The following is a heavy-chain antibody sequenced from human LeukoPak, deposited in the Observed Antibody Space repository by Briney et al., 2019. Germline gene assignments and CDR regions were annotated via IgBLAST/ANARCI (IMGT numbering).Heavy chain of an antibody. CDR3: ARVAAAGPIDY. D-gene: IGHD6-13*01. V-gene: IGHV3-74*01. J-gene: IGHJ4*02. CDR1: GFTFSSYW. Sequence: PGGSLRLSCAASGFTFSSYWMHWVRQAPGKGLVWVSRINTDGSSTSYADSVKGRFTISRDNAKNTLYLQMNSLRAEDTAVYYCARVAAAGPIDYWGQGTLVTVSS. CDR2: INTDGSST.